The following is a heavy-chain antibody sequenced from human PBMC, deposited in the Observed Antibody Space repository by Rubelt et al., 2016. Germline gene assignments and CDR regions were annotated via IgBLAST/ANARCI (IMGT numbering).Heavy chain of an antibody. CDR3: ASAANSATGTPSDGVEP. V-gene: IGHV4-34*10. D-gene: IGHD1-7*01. J-gene: IGHJ5*02. CDR2: INHSGST. CDR1: GGSFSGYY. Sequence: VQLQESGPGVVTPSETLSLTCAVYGGSFSGYYWSWIRQPPGKGLEWIGEINHSGSTNYNPSLKSRVTISLDTPKNQFSLWLSAWTAADTAGDCCASAANSATGTPSDGVEPWGQGILVTVS.